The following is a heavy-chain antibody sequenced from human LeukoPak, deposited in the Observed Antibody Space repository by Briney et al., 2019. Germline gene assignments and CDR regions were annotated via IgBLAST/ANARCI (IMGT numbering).Heavy chain of an antibody. V-gene: IGHV3-48*03. CDR3: ASSSIVATINDY. Sequence: GGSLRLSCAASGFTFSSCQMNWVRQAPGKGLEWVSYISGSGSTKYYADSVKGRFTISRDNSKNTLYLQMNSLRGEDTAVYYCASSSIVATINDYWGQGTLVTVSS. J-gene: IGHJ4*02. D-gene: IGHD5-12*01. CDR1: GFTFSSCQ. CDR2: ISGSGSTK.